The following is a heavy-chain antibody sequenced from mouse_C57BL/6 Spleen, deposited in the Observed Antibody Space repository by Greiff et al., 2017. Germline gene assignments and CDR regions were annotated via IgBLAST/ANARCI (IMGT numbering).Heavy chain of an antibody. J-gene: IGHJ2*01. Sequence: VQLQQPGAELVKPGASVKLSCKASGYTFTSYWMHWVKQRPGQGLEWIGMIHPNSGSTNYNEKFKSKATLTVDKSSSTAYMQLSSLTSEDSAVYYCAREDYYGSCDYWGQGTTRTVSS. V-gene: IGHV1-64*01. CDR2: IHPNSGST. CDR1: GYTFTSYW. CDR3: AREDYYGSCDY. D-gene: IGHD1-1*01.